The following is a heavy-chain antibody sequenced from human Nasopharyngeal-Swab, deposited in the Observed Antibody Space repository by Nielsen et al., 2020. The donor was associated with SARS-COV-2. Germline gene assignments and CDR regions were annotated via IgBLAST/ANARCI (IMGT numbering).Heavy chain of an antibody. Sequence: GESLKISCAASGFTFSSDGMHWVRQSPGKGLGWVVVISYDGYNKYYADSVKGRFNISRDNSKNTLYLQMNSLRAEDTAVYYCAKPASGSYFRDFDYWGQGTLVTVSS. CDR3: AKPASGSYFRDFDY. V-gene: IGHV3-30*18. CDR2: ISYDGYNK. CDR1: GFTFSSDG. D-gene: IGHD1-26*01. J-gene: IGHJ4*02.